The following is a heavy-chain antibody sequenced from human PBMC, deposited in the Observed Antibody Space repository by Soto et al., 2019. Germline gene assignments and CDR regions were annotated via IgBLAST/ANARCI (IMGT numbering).Heavy chain of an antibody. D-gene: IGHD3-10*01. CDR3: ATESIFTMVRGVIIKGGWYYFDY. J-gene: IGHJ4*02. V-gene: IGHV1-24*01. Sequence: GASVKVSCKVSGYTLTELSMHWVRQAPGKGLEWMGGFDPEDGETIYAQKYQGRATMTEDTSTDTAYMELSSLRSEDTAVYYCATESIFTMVRGVIIKGGWYYFDYWGQGTLVTVSS. CDR1: GYTLTELS. CDR2: FDPEDGET.